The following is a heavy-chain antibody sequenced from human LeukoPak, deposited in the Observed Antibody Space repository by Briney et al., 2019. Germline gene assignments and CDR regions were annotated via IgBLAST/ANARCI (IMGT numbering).Heavy chain of an antibody. J-gene: IGHJ3*02. V-gene: IGHV3-33*01. D-gene: IGHD2-2*01. Sequence: QAGGSLRLSCVASGFIFSNYGIHWVRQAPGKGLEWVAVIGHGGSSEYYADSVKGRFTISRDNSKNSLYLQMTSLRVEDTAVYYCARAQDPPAARYAFHIWGQGTMVTVSS. CDR3: ARAQDPPAARYAFHI. CDR2: IGHGGSSE. CDR1: GFIFSNYG.